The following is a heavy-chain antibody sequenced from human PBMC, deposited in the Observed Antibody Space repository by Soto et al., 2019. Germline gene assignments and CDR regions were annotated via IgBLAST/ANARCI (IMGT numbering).Heavy chain of an antibody. D-gene: IGHD3-16*01. CDR1: GFTFSSYA. J-gene: IGHJ6*03. CDR2: ISSNGGST. CDR3: ARVSYDYIWGSYATNYYYYMDV. V-gene: IGHV3-64*01. Sequence: GGSLRLSCAASGFTFSSYAMHWVRQAPGKGLEYVSAISSNGGSTYYANSVKGRFTISRDNSKNTLYLQMGSLRAEDMAVYYCARVSYDYIWGSYATNYYYYMDVWGKGTTVTVSS.